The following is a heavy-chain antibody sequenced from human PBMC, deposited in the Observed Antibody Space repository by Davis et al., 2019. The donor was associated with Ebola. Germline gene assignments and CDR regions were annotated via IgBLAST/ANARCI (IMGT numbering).Heavy chain of an antibody. J-gene: IGHJ6*02. CDR3: AKDNFAGQQLVRYYYYGMDV. V-gene: IGHV3-23*01. CDR1: GFTFSSYW. Sequence: GESLKISCAASGFTFSSYWMSWVRQAPGKGLEWVSAISGSGGSTYYADSVKGRFTISRDNSKNTLYLQMNSLRAEDTAVYYCAKDNFAGQQLVRYYYYGMDVWGQGTTVTVSS. D-gene: IGHD6-13*01. CDR2: ISGSGGST.